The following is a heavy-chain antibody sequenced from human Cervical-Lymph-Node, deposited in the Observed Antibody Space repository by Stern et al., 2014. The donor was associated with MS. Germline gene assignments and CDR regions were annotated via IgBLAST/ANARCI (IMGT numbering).Heavy chain of an antibody. J-gene: IGHJ5*02. CDR3: ARGVVSNRAAATLHNLFDP. V-gene: IGHV1-69*09. CDR2: ITPILGLA. D-gene: IGHD2-15*01. CDR1: GGTFSSSYA. Sequence: QLVQSGAEVKKPGSSMNVSCKTSGGTFSSSYAITWMRQAPGQRLEWMGRITPILGLANYAQKFQGRVTITADTSTSTTYMELSSLRSEDTAVYYCARGVVSNRAAATLHNLFDPWGQGTLVTVSS.